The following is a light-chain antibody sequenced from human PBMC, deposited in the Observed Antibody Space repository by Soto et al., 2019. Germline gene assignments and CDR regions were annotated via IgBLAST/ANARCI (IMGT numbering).Light chain of an antibody. CDR2: DVA. J-gene: IGLJ1*01. Sequence: QSVLTQPRSVSGSPGQSVTISCTGTSSDVGGYNYVSWYQHHPGKAPKLVIHDVAKRPSGVPDRFSGSRSGNTASLTISGLQAEDEADYYCCSYAGSDTDVFGPGTKLTVL. CDR3: CSYAGSDTDV. V-gene: IGLV2-11*01. CDR1: SSDVGGYNY.